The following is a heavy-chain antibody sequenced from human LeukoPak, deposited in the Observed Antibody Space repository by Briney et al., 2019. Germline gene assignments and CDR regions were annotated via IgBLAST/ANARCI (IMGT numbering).Heavy chain of an antibody. CDR3: AKGRTVLRFLEWFLDY. Sequence: GASVKVSCKASGYTFTSYYMHWVRQAPGQGLEWMGIINPSGGSTSAAQKFQGRVTMTRVMSASTVYMELRSLRCEDTAVYYWAKGRTVLRFLEWFLDYGGQGTLVPVSS. CDR1: GYTFTSYY. D-gene: IGHD3-3*01. J-gene: IGHJ4*02. V-gene: IGHV1-46*01. CDR2: INPSGGST.